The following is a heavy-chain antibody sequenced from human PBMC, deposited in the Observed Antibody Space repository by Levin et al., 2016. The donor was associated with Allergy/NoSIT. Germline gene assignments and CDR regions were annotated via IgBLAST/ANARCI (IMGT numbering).Heavy chain of an antibody. CDR3: ASGQRWFGYWGSYYGMDV. J-gene: IGHJ6*02. Sequence: WIRQPPGKGLEWIGYIYYSGSTNYNPSLKSRVTISVDTSKNQFSLKLSSVTAADTAVYYCASGQRWFGYWGSYYGMDVWGQGTTVTVSS. D-gene: IGHD3-10*01. CDR2: IYYSGST. V-gene: IGHV4-59*01.